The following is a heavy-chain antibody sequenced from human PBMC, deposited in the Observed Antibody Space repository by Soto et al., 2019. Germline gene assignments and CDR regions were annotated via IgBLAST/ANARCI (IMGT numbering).Heavy chain of an antibody. Sequence: SVKVSCKASGGTFSSYAISWVRQAPGQGLEWMGGIIPIFGTANYAQKFQGRVTITADESTSTAYMELSSLRSEDTAVYYCARDGGIAAAGPRVFDYWGQGTLVTVSS. CDR1: GGTFSSYA. J-gene: IGHJ4*02. CDR2: IIPIFGTA. CDR3: ARDGGIAAAGPRVFDY. D-gene: IGHD6-13*01. V-gene: IGHV1-69*13.